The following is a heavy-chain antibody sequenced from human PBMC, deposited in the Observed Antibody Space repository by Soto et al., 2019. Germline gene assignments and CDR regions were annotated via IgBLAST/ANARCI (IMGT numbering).Heavy chain of an antibody. CDR3: ARDYTAMGLFDY. J-gene: IGHJ4*02. V-gene: IGHV4-31*03. CDR2: IYCSGST. D-gene: IGHD5-18*01. Sequence: SETLSLTCTVSGGSISSGGYYWSWIRQHPGKGLEWIGYIYCSGSTYYNPSLKSRVTISVDTSKNQFSLKLSSVTAADTAVYYCARDYTAMGLFDYWGQGTLVTVSS. CDR1: GGSISSGGYY.